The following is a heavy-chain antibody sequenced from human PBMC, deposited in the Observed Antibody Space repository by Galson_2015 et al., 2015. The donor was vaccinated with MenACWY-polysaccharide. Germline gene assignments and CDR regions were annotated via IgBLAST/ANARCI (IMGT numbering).Heavy chain of an antibody. V-gene: IGHV3-48*02. D-gene: IGHD5-18*01. CDR2: ISSSSSTI. Sequence: SLRLSCAASGFTFSTYSMNWVRQAPGKGLEWVSYISSSSSTIYYADSVKGRFTISRDNAKNSLYLQMNTLRDEDTAVYYCARVPGYSYGYYDWWGQGTLVPVSS. CDR1: GFTFSTYS. CDR3: ARVPGYSYGYYDW. J-gene: IGHJ4*02.